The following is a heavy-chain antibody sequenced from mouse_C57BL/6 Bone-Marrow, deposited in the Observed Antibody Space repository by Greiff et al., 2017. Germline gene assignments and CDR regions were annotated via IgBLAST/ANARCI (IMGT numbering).Heavy chain of an antibody. CDR1: EYAFLSHD. CDR3: ARH. J-gene: IGHJ3*01. Sequence: EVMLVESGAGLVQPGESLKLSCESTEYAFLSHDMSWVRKTPGQRLELVAAINSVGGSTYYPDNMERRFIISRDNTKTALYPRASSLRSEDTALYYCARHWGQGTLVTVSA. V-gene: IGHV5-2*01. CDR2: INSVGGST.